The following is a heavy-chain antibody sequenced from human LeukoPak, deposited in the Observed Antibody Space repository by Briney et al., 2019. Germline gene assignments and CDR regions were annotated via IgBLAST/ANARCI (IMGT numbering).Heavy chain of an antibody. Sequence: KPSETLSLTCSVSGYSISSGKYWAWIRQTPGKGLEWIGSIYESGSTYYTPSLKSRVTMSVGTSKNQFSLSLTSVTAADTAVYFCARGPGISGDHIYPDYWGQGIQVTVSS. CDR3: ARGPGISGDHIYPDY. J-gene: IGHJ4*02. CDR1: GYSISSGKY. CDR2: IYESGST. D-gene: IGHD2-21*01. V-gene: IGHV4-38-2*02.